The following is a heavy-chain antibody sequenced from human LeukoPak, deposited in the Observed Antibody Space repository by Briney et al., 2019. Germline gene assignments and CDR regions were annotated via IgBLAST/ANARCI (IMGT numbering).Heavy chain of an antibody. J-gene: IGHJ5*02. V-gene: IGHV4-34*01. D-gene: IGHD3-10*01. CDR1: GGSLSGYY. CDR2: IHHSGST. CDR3: VREWDYYGSGNL. Sequence: SETLSLTCGVYGGSLSGYYWSWIRQPPGKGLEWLGEIHHSGSTNYNPSLKSRVAISGDTSKNQLSLKLTSVTAADTAVYYCVREWDYYGSGNLWGQGTLVTVSS.